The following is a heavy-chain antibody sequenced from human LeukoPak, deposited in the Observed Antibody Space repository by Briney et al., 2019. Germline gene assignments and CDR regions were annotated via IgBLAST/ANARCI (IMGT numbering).Heavy chain of an antibody. CDR3: ARVRYSYGYDW. J-gene: IGHJ4*02. CDR1: GFTFGNYW. D-gene: IGHD5-18*01. CDR2: INSDGRSI. V-gene: IGHV3-74*01. Sequence: QPGGSLRLSCAASGFTFGNYWMHWVRQAPGKGLVWVSRINSDGRSISYADSVKGRFTISRDNAKNTLYLQMNSLRAEDTAVYYCARVRYSYGYDWWGQGTLVTVSS.